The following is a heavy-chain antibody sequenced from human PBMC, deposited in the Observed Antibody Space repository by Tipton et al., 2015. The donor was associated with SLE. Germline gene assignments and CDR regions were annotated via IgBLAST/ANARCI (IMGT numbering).Heavy chain of an antibody. V-gene: IGHV4-59*01. CDR1: GGSISGSY. CDR3: ARDLSILWKGAFDI. Sequence: TLFLTCSVSGGSISGSYWSWIRQPPRKGLEWIGYIYYSGSTNYNPSLKSRVTISVDTSKNQFSLKLSSVTAADTAVYYCARDLSILWKGAFDIWGQGTMVTVSS. CDR2: IYYSGST. J-gene: IGHJ3*02. D-gene: IGHD2-21*01.